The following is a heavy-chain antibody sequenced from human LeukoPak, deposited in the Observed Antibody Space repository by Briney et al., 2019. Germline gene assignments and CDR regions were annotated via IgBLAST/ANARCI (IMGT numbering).Heavy chain of an antibody. CDR1: GFTFSSYG. D-gene: IGHD3-10*01. V-gene: IGHV3-30*02. CDR3: AKRYGSGSSLTNWFDP. J-gene: IGHJ5*02. Sequence: PGGSLRPSCAASGFTFSSYGMHWVRQAPGKGLEWVAFIRYDGSNKYYADSVKGRFTISRDNSKNTLYLQMNSLRAEDTAVYYCAKRYGSGSSLTNWFDPWGQGTLVTVSS. CDR2: IRYDGSNK.